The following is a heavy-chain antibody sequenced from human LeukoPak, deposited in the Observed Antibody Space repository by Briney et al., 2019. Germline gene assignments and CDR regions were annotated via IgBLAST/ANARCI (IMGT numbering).Heavy chain of an antibody. CDR1: GASISGTDW. Sequence: SESLSLTCAVSGASISGTDWWSWVRQPPGKGLEWIGYIYYSGSTNYNPSLKSRVTISVDTSKNQFSLKLSSVTAADTAVYYCAREGENAFDIWGQGTMVTVSS. J-gene: IGHJ3*02. CDR2: IYYSGST. CDR3: AREGENAFDI. V-gene: IGHV4-61*01.